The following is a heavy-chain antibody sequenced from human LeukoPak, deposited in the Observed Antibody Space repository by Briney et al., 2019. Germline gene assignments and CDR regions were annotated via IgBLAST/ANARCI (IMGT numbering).Heavy chain of an antibody. CDR2: INPNSGGT. CDR1: GYTFTGYY. CDR3: ARHGQHLVRGAFDI. Sequence: ASVKVSCKASGYTFTGYYMHWVRQAPGQGLEWMGWINPNSGGTNYAQNFQGWVTMTRDTSISTAYLQWSSLKASDTAMYYCARHGQHLVRGAFDIWGPGTVVTVSS. V-gene: IGHV1-2*04. J-gene: IGHJ3*02. D-gene: IGHD6-13*01.